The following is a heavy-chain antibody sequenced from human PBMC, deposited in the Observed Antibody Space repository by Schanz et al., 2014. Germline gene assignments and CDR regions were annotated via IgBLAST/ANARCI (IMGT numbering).Heavy chain of an antibody. V-gene: IGHV3-33*01. CDR1: GFTFSSYG. CDR3: ARDGDFDY. J-gene: IGHJ4*02. CDR2: IWYDGSNK. Sequence: QVQLVESGGGVVQPGRSLRLSCAASGFTFSSYGMHWVRQAPGKGLEWVAIIWYDGSNKYYADSVKGRFTISRDNSKNTLFLQMSSLSADDTAVYYCARDGDFDYWGQGTLVTVSS.